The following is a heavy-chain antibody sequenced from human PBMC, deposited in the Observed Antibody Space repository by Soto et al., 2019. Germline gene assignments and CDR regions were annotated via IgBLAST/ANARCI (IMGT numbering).Heavy chain of an antibody. CDR1: GFTFSTSA. CDR2: ISCDGSNK. CDR3: ERVHKHYCETGRYYAVWYFDL. Sequence: GGSLRLSCAASGFTFSTSAMNWVRQAPGKGLEWVSIISCDGSNKYYADSVKGRFTISRDNSKNTLYVQMNSLRDEDTAVIHCERVHKHYCETGRYYAVWYFDLWGRGTLVTVSS. D-gene: IGHD3-22*01. J-gene: IGHJ2*01. V-gene: IGHV3-30-3*01.